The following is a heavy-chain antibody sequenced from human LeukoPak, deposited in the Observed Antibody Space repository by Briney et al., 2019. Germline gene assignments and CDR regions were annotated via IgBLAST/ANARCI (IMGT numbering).Heavy chain of an antibody. Sequence: GESLKISCKGYGYSFTSYWIAWVRQMPGKGLEWMGIIYPGDSDTRYSPPFQGQVTISADKSISTAYLQWSSLKASDTAMYYCARRMGYDIWYPLDPWGQGTLVTVSS. D-gene: IGHD3-9*01. CDR1: GYSFTSYW. V-gene: IGHV5-51*01. CDR2: IYPGDSDT. CDR3: ARRMGYDIWYPLDP. J-gene: IGHJ5*02.